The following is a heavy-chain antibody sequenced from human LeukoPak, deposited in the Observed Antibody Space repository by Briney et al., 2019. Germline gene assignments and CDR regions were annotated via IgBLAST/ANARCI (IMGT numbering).Heavy chain of an antibody. CDR2: IYSGGST. J-gene: IGHJ6*02. V-gene: IGHV3-53*01. Sequence: GGSLRLSCAASGFTVSSNYMSWVRRAPGKGLEWVSAIYSGGSTYYADSVKGRFTISRDNSKNTLYLQMNSLRAEDTAVYYCAGGPRGGLIYYYYYGMDVWGQGTTVTVSS. CDR1: GFTVSSNY. D-gene: IGHD3-10*01. CDR3: AGGPRGGLIYYYYYGMDV.